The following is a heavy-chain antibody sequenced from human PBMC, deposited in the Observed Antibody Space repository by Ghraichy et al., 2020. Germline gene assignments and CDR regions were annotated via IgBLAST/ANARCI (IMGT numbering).Heavy chain of an antibody. V-gene: IGHV1-24*01. Sequence: ASVKVSCKVSGYTLTELSMHWVRQAPGKGLEWMGGFDPEDGETIYAQKFQGRVTMTEDTSTDTAYMELSSLRSEDTAVYYCATGVRVEYSSGSWFDPWGQGTLVTVSS. J-gene: IGHJ5*02. D-gene: IGHD6-19*01. CDR1: GYTLTELS. CDR2: FDPEDGET. CDR3: ATGVRVEYSSGSWFDP.